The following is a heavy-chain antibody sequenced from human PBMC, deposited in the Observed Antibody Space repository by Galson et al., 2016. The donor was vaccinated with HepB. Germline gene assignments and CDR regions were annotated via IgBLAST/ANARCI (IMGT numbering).Heavy chain of an antibody. D-gene: IGHD1-26*01. J-gene: IGHJ4*02. CDR3: ARGKSVSYIFDY. V-gene: IGHV6-1*01. CDR1: GDSVSGNAA. Sequence: CAISGDSVSGNAAWNWIRLSPSRGLEWLGRTYYKSKWIQNYAVWLNKRLTINVDTSTNQFSLQLDLMTPEDAAVYYCARGKSVSYIFDYWGQGTAVTVSS. CDR2: TYYKSKWIQ.